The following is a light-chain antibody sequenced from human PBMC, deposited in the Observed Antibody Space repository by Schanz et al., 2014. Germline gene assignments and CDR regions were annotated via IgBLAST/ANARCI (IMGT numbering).Light chain of an antibody. V-gene: IGKV3-11*01. Sequence: EIVLTQSPGTLSLSPGERATLSCRASQSVTSNNLAWYQQRPGQAPRLLIYDASNRATGIPARFSGSGSGADFTLTISSREPEDFAVYDCQQRDNWPLLTFGGGTKGEIK. J-gene: IGKJ4*01. CDR2: DAS. CDR3: QQRDNWPLLT. CDR1: QSVTSN.